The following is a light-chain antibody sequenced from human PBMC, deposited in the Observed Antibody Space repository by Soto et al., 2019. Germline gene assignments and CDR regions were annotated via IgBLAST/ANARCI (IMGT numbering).Light chain of an antibody. CDR2: WGS. J-gene: IGKJ5*01. Sequence: DIVMTQSPDSLAVSLGERATINCKSSQSVLYSSNNKNYLAWYQQKPGQPPKLLVYWGSTRGSGVPDRFSGSGSETDFTLTISRLQAEDGAVYYCQQYYSSHTFGQGTRLEI. CDR1: QSVLYSSNNKNY. CDR3: QQYYSSHT. V-gene: IGKV4-1*01.